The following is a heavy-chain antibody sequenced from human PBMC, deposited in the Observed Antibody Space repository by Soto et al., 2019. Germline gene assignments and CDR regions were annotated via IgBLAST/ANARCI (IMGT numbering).Heavy chain of an antibody. D-gene: IGHD2-8*01. J-gene: IGHJ5*02. CDR1: GYTFTSYG. CDR3: ARVGCTNGVCHFGWFDP. V-gene: IGHV1-18*01. CDR2: ISAYNGNT. Sequence: GASVNVSCKASGYTFTSYGISWVRQAPGQGLEWMGWISAYNGNTNYAQKLQGRVTMTTDTSTSTAYMELRSLRSDDTAVYYCARVGCTNGVCHFGWFDPWGQGTLVTVPS.